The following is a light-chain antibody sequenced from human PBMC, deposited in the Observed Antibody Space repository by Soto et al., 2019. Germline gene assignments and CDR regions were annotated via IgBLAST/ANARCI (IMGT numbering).Light chain of an antibody. CDR1: SSNIGSNY. J-gene: IGLJ3*02. CDR2: RNT. V-gene: IGLV1-47*01. Sequence: QSVLTQPPSASGTPGQSVTISCSGSSSNIGSNYVYWYQQLPGTAPKLLIYRNTERPSGVPDRFSGSKSGTSASQAISGLRSEDEADYFCATWDDSLSGRVFGGGTKVTVL. CDR3: ATWDDSLSGRV.